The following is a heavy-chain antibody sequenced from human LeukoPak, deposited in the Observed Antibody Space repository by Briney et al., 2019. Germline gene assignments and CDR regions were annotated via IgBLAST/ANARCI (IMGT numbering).Heavy chain of an antibody. CDR3: ARDSWYYYDSSGYGGY. J-gene: IGHJ4*02. CDR1: GYTFTSYG. Sequence: ASVKVSCKASGYTFTSYGISWVRQAPGQGLEWMGWISAYNGNTNYAQKLQGRVTVTTDTSTSTAYMELRSLRSDDTAVYYCARDSWYYYDSSGYGGYWGQGTLVTVSS. CDR2: ISAYNGNT. D-gene: IGHD3-22*01. V-gene: IGHV1-18*01.